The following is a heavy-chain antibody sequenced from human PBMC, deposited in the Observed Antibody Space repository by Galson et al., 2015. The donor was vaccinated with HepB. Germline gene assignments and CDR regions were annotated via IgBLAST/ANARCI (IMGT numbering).Heavy chain of an antibody. CDR2: FDPEDGET. J-gene: IGHJ6*03. V-gene: IGHV1-24*01. CDR3: ATQAQLLPYYYYYYMDV. CDR1: GYTLTELS. D-gene: IGHD2-2*01. Sequence: SVKVSCKVSGYTLTELSMHWVRQAPGKGLEWMGGFDPEDGETIYAQKFQGRVTMTEDTSTDTAYMELSSLRSEDTAVYYCATQAQLLPYYYYYYMDVWGKGTTVTVSS.